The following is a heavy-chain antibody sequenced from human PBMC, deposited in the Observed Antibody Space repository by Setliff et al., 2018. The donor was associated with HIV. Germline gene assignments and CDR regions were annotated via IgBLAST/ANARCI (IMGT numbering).Heavy chain of an antibody. CDR2: IYHSGST. V-gene: IGHV4-59*11. CDR3: ATTRGPSSYDSSGHREGAFDI. J-gene: IGHJ3*02. Sequence: SETLSLTCTVSGGSISSHYWSWIRQPPGKGLEWIGYIYHSGSTNYNPSLKSRVTISVDTSKNQFSLNLSSVTAADTAVYYCATTRGPSSYDSSGHREGAFDIWGQGTMVTVS. CDR1: GGSISSHY. D-gene: IGHD3-22*01.